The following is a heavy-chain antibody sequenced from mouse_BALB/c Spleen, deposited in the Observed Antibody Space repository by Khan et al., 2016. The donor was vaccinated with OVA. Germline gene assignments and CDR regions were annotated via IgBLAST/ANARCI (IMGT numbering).Heavy chain of an antibody. CDR1: GYTFSSYW. CDR3: VRYGNHCYFDV. J-gene: IGHJ1*01. D-gene: IGHD2-1*01. V-gene: IGHV1-9*01. CDR2: ILPGSGST. Sequence: VQLQQSGAELMKPGASVKISCKATGYTFSSYWIEWVKQRPGHGLEWIGEILPGSGSTNYNERFKGKATFTADTSSNTVYMQLSSLTSDDSAVSYCVRYGNHCYFDVWGAGTTVTVSS.